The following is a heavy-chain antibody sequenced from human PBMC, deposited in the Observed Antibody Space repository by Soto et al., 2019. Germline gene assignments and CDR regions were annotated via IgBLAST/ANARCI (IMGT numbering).Heavy chain of an antibody. CDR3: ARSLGGYCSGGSCSTRGDFDY. CDR2: INSEASST. D-gene: IGHD2-15*01. CDR1: GFTFSSYW. V-gene: IGHV3-74*01. J-gene: IGHJ4*02. Sequence: EVHLVESGGGLVQPGGSLRLSCAASGFTFSSYWMHWVRQAPGKGLMWVSRINSEASSTTYADSVKGRFTITRDNAKNTLYLQMSSLSAEETAVYYCARSLGGYCSGGSCSTRGDFDYWDQGTLVTVSS.